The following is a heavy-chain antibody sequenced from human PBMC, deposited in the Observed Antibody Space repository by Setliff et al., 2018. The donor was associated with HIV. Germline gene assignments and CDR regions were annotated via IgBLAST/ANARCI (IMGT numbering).Heavy chain of an antibody. CDR3: ARGPTVTTTGGGLFFDY. Sequence: PGGSLRLSCAASGFTFSSYEMTWVRQAPGKGLECISYISRDSDRIHYADSVKGRFTVSRDNAKNSLFLQMHSLRAEDTAVYYCARGPTVTTTGGGLFFDYWGQGTLVTVSS. J-gene: IGHJ4*02. CDR1: GFTFSSYE. CDR2: ISRDSDRI. D-gene: IGHD4-17*01. V-gene: IGHV3-48*03.